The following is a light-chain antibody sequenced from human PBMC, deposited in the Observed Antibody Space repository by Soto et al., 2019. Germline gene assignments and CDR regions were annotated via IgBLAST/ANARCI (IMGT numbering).Light chain of an antibody. CDR3: SSYGGYNNVI. CDR1: SSDVGGYNY. J-gene: IGLJ2*01. Sequence: QSALTQPPSASGSPGQSVTISCTGTSSDVGGYNYGSWYQQHPDKAPKLIIYEVSKRPSGVPDRFSGSKSGNTASLTVSGLQAEDEADYYCSSYGGYNNVIFGGGTKLTVL. CDR2: EVS. V-gene: IGLV2-8*01.